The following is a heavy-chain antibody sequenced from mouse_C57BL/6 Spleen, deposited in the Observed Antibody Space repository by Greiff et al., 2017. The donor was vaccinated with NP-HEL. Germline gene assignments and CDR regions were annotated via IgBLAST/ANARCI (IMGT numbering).Heavy chain of an antibody. J-gene: IGHJ1*03. CDR2: IDPSDSYT. Sequence: VQLQQSGAELVMPGASVKLSCKASGYTFTSYWMHWVKQRPGQGLEWIGEIDPSDSYTNYNQKFKGKSTLTVDKSSSTAYMQLSSLTSEDSAVYYCATITTVVAEDWYFDVWGTRTTVTVSS. CDR3: ATITTVVAEDWYFDV. CDR1: GYTFTSYW. D-gene: IGHD1-1*01. V-gene: IGHV1-69*01.